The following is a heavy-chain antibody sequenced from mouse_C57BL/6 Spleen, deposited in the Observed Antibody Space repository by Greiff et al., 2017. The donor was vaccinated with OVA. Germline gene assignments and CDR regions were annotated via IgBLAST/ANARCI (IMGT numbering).Heavy chain of an antibody. Sequence: EVKLVESGGGLVKPGGSLKLSCAASGFTFSDYGMHWVRQAPEKGLEWVAYISSGSSTIYYADTVKGRFTISRDNAKNTLFLQMTSLRSEDTAMYYCARQEVTTRTWFAYWGQGTLVTVSA. CDR3: ARQEVTTRTWFAY. J-gene: IGHJ3*01. V-gene: IGHV5-17*01. CDR2: ISSGSSTI. CDR1: GFTFSDYG. D-gene: IGHD2-2*01.